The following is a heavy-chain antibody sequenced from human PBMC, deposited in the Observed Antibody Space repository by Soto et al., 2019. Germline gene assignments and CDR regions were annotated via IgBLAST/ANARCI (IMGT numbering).Heavy chain of an antibody. Sequence: SQTLSLTCAVYGGSFSGYYWSWIRQPPGKGLEWIGEINHSGSTNYNPSLKSRVTISVDTSKNQFSLKLSSVTAADTAVYYCAGLTGTDDYWGQGTLVTVSS. CDR3: AGLTGTDDY. D-gene: IGHD1-20*01. J-gene: IGHJ4*02. V-gene: IGHV4-34*01. CDR1: GGSFSGYY. CDR2: INHSGST.